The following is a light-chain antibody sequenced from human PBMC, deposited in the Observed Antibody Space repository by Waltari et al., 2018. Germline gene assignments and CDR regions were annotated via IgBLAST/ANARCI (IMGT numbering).Light chain of an antibody. Sequence: SVLYSSNNKNYLAWYQQKPGQPPKLLIYWASTRESGVPDRFSGSGSGTDFTLTISSLQAEDVAVYYCQQYYSTPLTFGGGTKVESK. CDR3: QQYYSTPLT. V-gene: IGKV4-1*01. CDR2: WAS. J-gene: IGKJ4*01. CDR1: SVLYSSNNKNY.